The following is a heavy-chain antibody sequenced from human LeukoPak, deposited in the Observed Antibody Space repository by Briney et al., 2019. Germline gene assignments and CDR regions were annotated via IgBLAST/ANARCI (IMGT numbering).Heavy chain of an antibody. J-gene: IGHJ4*02. CDR2: IYTSGST. D-gene: IGHD6-19*01. V-gene: IGHV4-4*07. CDR3: ATGIAVADYYFDY. CDR1: GYSISSGYY. Sequence: SETLSLTCAVSGYSISSGYYWSWIRQPAGKGLEWIGRIYTSGSTNYNPSLKSRVTMSVDTSKNQFSLKLSSVTAADTAVYYCATGIAVADYYFDYWGQGTLVTVSS.